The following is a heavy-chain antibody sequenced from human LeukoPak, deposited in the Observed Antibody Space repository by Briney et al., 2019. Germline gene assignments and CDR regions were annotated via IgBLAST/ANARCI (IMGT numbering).Heavy chain of an antibody. Sequence: SETLSLTCAVYGGSFSGYYWSWIRQPPGKGLEWIGEINHSGSTYYNPSLKSRVTISVDTSKNQFSLKLSSVTAADTAVYYCARRIRAPYSSGWLNWFDPWGQGTLVTVSS. V-gene: IGHV4-34*01. CDR2: INHSGST. J-gene: IGHJ5*02. CDR1: GGSFSGYY. CDR3: ARRIRAPYSSGWLNWFDP. D-gene: IGHD6-19*01.